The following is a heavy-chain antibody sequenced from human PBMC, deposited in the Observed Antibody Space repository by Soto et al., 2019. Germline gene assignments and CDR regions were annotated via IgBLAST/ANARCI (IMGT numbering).Heavy chain of an antibody. D-gene: IGHD3-22*01. CDR2: ISSSSSYT. V-gene: IGHV3-11*03. CDR3: ARFRNYYDSSGYYYENAFGI. Sequence: GSLRLSCAASGFSFSDYYMSWIRQAPGKGLEWVSYISSSSSYTNYADSVKGRFTISRDNAKNSLYLQMNSLRAEDTAVYYCARFRNYYDSSGYYYENAFGIWGQGTMVTVSS. CDR1: GFSFSDYY. J-gene: IGHJ3*02.